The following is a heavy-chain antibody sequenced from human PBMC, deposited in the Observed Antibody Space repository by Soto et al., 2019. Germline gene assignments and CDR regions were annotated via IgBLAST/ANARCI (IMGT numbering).Heavy chain of an antibody. V-gene: IGHV5-51*01. CDR1: GYSFTSYW. CDR3: ARQVPARYYMDV. J-gene: IGHJ6*03. Sequence: GGSLKSSCRGSGYSFTSYWIGWVRQMPGKGLEWMGIIYPGDSDTRYSPSFQGQVTISADKSISTAYLQWSSLKASDIAMYYCARQVPARYYMDVWGKGTTVTVSS. CDR2: IYPGDSDT. D-gene: IGHD2-2*01.